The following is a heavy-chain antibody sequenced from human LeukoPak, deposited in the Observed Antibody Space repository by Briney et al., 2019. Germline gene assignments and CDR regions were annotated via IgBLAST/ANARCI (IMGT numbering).Heavy chain of an antibody. V-gene: IGHV3-11*05. CDR2: ITSSSSYT. D-gene: IGHD6-19*01. CDR3: ARDLKGSAWYVDY. Sequence: PGGSLRLSCAASGFTFSDYYMSWIRQAPGKGLEWVSYITSSSSYTNYADSVKGRFTISRDNAKNSLYLQMYSLRAEDTAVYYCARDLKGSAWYVDYWGQGTLVTVSS. CDR1: GFTFSDYY. J-gene: IGHJ4*02.